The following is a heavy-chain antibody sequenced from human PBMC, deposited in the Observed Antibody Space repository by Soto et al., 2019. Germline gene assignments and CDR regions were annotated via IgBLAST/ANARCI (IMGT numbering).Heavy chain of an antibody. J-gene: IGHJ4*02. V-gene: IGHV3-11*06. CDR1: GFTFIDYY. CDR3: ARAPIRYFDWACRGGLDY. Sequence: GGSLRLSCAASGFTFIDYYMSWRRQAPGKGLEWVSYISSSSSYTNYADSVKGRFTISRDNAKNSLYLQMNSLRAEDTAVYYCARAPIRYFDWACRGGLDYWGQGTLVTVSS. D-gene: IGHD3-9*01. CDR2: ISSSSSYT.